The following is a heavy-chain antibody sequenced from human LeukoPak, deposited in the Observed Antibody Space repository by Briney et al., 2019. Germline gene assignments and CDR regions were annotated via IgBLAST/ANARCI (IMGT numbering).Heavy chain of an antibody. V-gene: IGHV1-69*05. D-gene: IGHD5-18*01. Sequence: GASVTVPFKASGSTFSSYAISWVRQAPGQGLEWMGGIIPIFGTANYAQKFQGRVTITTDESTSTAYMELSSLRSEDTAVYYCAHELQLAGDYYYMDVCGKGTTVTVSS. CDR3: AHELQLAGDYYYMDV. CDR1: GSTFSSYA. CDR2: IIPIFGTA. J-gene: IGHJ6*03.